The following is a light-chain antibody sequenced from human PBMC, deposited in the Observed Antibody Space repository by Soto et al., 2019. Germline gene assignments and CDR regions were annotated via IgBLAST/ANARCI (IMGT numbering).Light chain of an antibody. CDR1: QSVSSN. Sequence: EIVMTQSPATLSVSPGERATLSCRASQSVSSNLAWYQKKPGQAPRLLIYGASTRATGIPARFSGSGSGTEFTHTISSLQSEDFAVYYCQQYNNWPPWTFGQGTKVEIK. CDR3: QQYNNWPPWT. CDR2: GAS. J-gene: IGKJ1*01. V-gene: IGKV3-15*01.